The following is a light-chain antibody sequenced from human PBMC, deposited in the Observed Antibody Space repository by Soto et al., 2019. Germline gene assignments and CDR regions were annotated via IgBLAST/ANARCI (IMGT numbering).Light chain of an antibody. CDR3: QSFDKSLTAWV. Sequence: QPVLTQPPSVSGAPGQRVTISCTGSSSNFGAGYDVHWYQQFPGTAPKLLIYGDNNRPSGVPDRFSGSKSGTSASLAITGLQAEDEADYYCQSFDKSLTAWVFGGGTKLTVL. CDR1: SSNFGAGYD. CDR2: GDN. V-gene: IGLV1-40*01. J-gene: IGLJ3*02.